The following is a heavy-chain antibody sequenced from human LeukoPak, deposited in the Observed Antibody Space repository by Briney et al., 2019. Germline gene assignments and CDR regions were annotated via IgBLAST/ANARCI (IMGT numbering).Heavy chain of an antibody. CDR1: GGSISSSYW. D-gene: IGHD3-10*01. V-gene: IGHV4-4*02. J-gene: IGHJ4*02. CDR3: ARKENVYYYFDY. CDR2: VFHTGST. Sequence: SETLSLTCAVSGGSISSSYWWSWVCRPPGKGLEWIGEVFHTGSTNYHPSLKSRVTISVDKSKKQFSLKLSSVTAVDTAVYYCARKENVYYYFDYWGQGTLVTVSS.